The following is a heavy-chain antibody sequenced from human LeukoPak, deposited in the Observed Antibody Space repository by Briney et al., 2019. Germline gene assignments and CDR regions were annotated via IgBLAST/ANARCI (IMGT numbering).Heavy chain of an antibody. V-gene: IGHV3-21*01. CDR3: AKGYCSSTSCYGYYYYGMDV. CDR1: GFSFSSYS. D-gene: IGHD2-2*01. CDR2: VSSSSSYI. Sequence: PGGSLRLSCAASGFSFSSYSMNWVRQAPGKGLEWVSSVSSSSSYIYYADSVKGRFTISRDNAKNSLYLQMNSLRAEDTAVYYCAKGYCSSTSCYGYYYYGMDVWGQGTTVTVSS. J-gene: IGHJ6*02.